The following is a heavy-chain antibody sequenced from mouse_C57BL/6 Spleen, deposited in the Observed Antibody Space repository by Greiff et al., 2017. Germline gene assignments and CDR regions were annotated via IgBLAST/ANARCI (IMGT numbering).Heavy chain of an antibody. J-gene: IGHJ4*01. V-gene: IGHV1-69*01. Sequence: QVQLQQPGAELVMPGASVKLSCKASGYTFTSYWMHWVKQRPGQGLEWIGEIDPSDSYTNYNQKFKGKSTLTVDKSSSTAYMQLSSLTSEDSAVYDCARASYYGNYYYAMDYWGQGTSVTVSS. D-gene: IGHD2-10*01. CDR2: IDPSDSYT. CDR3: ARASYYGNYYYAMDY. CDR1: GYTFTSYW.